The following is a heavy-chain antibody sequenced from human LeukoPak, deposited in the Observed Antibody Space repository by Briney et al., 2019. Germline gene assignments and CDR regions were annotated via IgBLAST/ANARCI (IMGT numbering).Heavy chain of an antibody. V-gene: IGHV3-49*03. CDR2: IRSKPYGGTT. CDR3: ARDFWDLDHYFYYMDV. J-gene: IGHJ6*03. Sequence: PGRSLRLSCTASGFTFVDHAMSWIRQAPGKGLEWVGFIRSKPYGGTTEYAASVKGRFTISRDDSKSIAYLQMNSLRTEDTAVYYCARDFWDLDHYFYYMDVWGKGTTVTVSS. D-gene: IGHD3-3*01. CDR1: GFTFVDHA.